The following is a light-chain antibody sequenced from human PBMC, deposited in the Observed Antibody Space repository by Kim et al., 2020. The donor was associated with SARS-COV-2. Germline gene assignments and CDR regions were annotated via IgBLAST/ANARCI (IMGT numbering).Light chain of an antibody. Sequence: GQRVPISCSGSSSTIEVNSVYWFQQLPGTAPKLLIYGNSQRPSGVPDRFSASKSGTSASLAVSGLRSDDEADFYCAAWDDSLSAWVFGGGTQLTVL. CDR2: GNS. J-gene: IGLJ3*02. V-gene: IGLV1-47*01. CDR3: AAWDDSLSAWV. CDR1: SSTIEVNS.